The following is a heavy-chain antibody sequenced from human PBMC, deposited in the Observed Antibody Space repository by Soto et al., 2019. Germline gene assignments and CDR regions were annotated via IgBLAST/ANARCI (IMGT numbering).Heavy chain of an antibody. CDR3: ARMTGDSSSWFDYYYHGMDV. V-gene: IGHV4-39*01. Sequence: SETLSLTCTVSGGSISSSSYYWGWIRQPPGKGLEWIGSIYYSGSTYYNPSLKSRVTISVDTSKNQFSLKLSSVTAADTAVYYCARMTGDSSSWFDYYYHGMDVWGQGTTVTVSS. CDR1: GGSISSSSYY. CDR2: IYYSGST. J-gene: IGHJ6*02. D-gene: IGHD6-13*01.